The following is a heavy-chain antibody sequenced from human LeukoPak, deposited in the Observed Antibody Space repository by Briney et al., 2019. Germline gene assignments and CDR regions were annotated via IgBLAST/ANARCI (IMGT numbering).Heavy chain of an antibody. V-gene: IGHV3-30-3*01. D-gene: IGHD2-2*01. CDR1: GFTFSSYA. Sequence: GRSLRLSCAASGFTFSSYAMHWVRQAPSKGLEWVAVISYDGSNKYYADSVKGRFTISRDNSKNTLHLQMNSLRAEDTAVYYCARSSSTSCYRYWGQGTLVTVPS. J-gene: IGHJ4*02. CDR2: ISYDGSNK. CDR3: ARSSSTSCYRY.